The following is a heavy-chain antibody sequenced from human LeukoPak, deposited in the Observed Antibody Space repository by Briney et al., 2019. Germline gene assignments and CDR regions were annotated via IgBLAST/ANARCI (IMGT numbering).Heavy chain of an antibody. Sequence: ESGGSLRLSCAASGFTFSSYAMHWVRQAPGKGLEWVAVISYDGSNKYYADSVKGRFTISRDNSKNTLYLQMNSLRAEDTAVYYCAREIQYDGGYWGQGTLVTVSS. CDR2: ISYDGSNK. CDR3: AREIQYDGGY. V-gene: IGHV3-30-3*01. D-gene: IGHD3-16*01. CDR1: GFTFSSYA. J-gene: IGHJ4*02.